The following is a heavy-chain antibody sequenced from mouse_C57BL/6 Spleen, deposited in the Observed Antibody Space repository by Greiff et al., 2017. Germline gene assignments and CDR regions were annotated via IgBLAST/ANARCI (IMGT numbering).Heavy chain of an antibody. D-gene: IGHD2-1*01. J-gene: IGHJ2*01. V-gene: IGHV14-2*01. Sequence: EVQLQQSGAELVKPGASVKLSCTASGFNINAYYMHWVKQRTEQGLEWIGWIDPEDGDTKYASNFQGTATITADTSSNTAYLQLSILTSEDTAVYYCSRERAYGRSFDGGGEGTTVTVSS. CDR2: IDPEDGDT. CDR3: SRERAYGRSFDG. CDR1: GFNINAYY.